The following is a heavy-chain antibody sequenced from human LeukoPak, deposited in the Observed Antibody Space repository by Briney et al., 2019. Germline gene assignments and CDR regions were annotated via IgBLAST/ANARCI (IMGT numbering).Heavy chain of an antibody. J-gene: IGHJ5*02. CDR2: IIPIFGTA. CDR3: ASYYYDSRRGLDP. CDR1: GGTSSSYA. D-gene: IGHD3-22*01. Sequence: ASVKVSCKASGGTSSSYAISWVRQAPGQGLEWMGGIIPIFGTANYAQKFQGRVTITADESTSTAYMELSSLRSEDTAVYYCASYYYDSRRGLDPWGQGTLVTVSS. V-gene: IGHV1-69*01.